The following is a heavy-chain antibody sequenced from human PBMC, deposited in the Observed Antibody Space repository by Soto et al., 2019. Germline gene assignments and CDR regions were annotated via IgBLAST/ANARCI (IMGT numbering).Heavy chain of an antibody. J-gene: IGHJ6*02. CDR1: GFTFSSYA. CDR2: ISYDGSNK. D-gene: IGHD6-19*01. Sequence: QPGGSLRLSCAASGFTFSSYAMHWVRQAPGKGLEWVAVISYDGSNKYYADSVKGRFTISRDNSKNTLYLQMNSLRAEDTAVYYCARDSGSGWLYYNDMDVWGLQTTVPVSS. CDR3: ARDSGSGWLYYNDMDV. V-gene: IGHV3-30-3*01.